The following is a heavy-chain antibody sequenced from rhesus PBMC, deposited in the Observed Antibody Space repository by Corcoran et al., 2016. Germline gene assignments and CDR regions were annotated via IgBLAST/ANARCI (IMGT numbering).Heavy chain of an antibody. J-gene: IGHJ4*01. CDR2: ISGSGGRT. CDR3: ARDHPPGYSNLDY. Sequence: QLQLQESGPGLVKPSETLSLTCAVSGGSISSNYWSWIRQPPGKGLEWIGRISGSGGRTDYTPSLKSRVTISTHTSKNRFSLKLSSVTAADTAVYYCARDHPPGYSNLDYWGQGVLVTVSS. D-gene: IGHD4-23*01. CDR1: GGSISSNY. V-gene: IGHV4-173*01.